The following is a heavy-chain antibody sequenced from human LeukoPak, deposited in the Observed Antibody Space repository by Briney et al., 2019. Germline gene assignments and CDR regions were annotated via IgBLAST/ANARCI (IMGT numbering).Heavy chain of an antibody. CDR3: ARVIPYYFDY. D-gene: IGHD3-16*02. Sequence: PSETLSLTCAVYSGSFSGYYWSWIRQPAGKGLEWIGRIYTSGSTNYNPSLKSRVTISVDTSKNQFSLKLSSVTAADTAVYYCARVIPYYFDYWGQGTLVTVPS. J-gene: IGHJ4*02. CDR2: IYTSGST. V-gene: IGHV4-59*10. CDR1: SGSFSGYY.